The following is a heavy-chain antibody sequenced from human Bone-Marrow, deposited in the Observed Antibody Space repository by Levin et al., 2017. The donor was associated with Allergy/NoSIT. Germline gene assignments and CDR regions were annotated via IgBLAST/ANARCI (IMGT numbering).Heavy chain of an antibody. CDR1: GFTFSNYW. J-gene: IGHJ4*02. Sequence: GGSLRLSCTASGFTFSNYWMHWVRQVPGKGLVWVSRISDDGNSKVYADSVKGRFTISSDDSKNTLYLQMTSLRAEDTAVYYCTRDRGFFYENPEYAGGQGTLVTVSS. D-gene: IGHD2/OR15-2a*01. CDR3: TRDRGFFYENPEYA. CDR2: ISDDGNSK. V-gene: IGHV3-74*01.